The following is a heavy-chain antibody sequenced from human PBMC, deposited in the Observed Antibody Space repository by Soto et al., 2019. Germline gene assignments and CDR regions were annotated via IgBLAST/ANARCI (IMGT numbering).Heavy chain of an antibody. Sequence: SETLSLTCTVSGGSISSSSYYWGWIRQPPGKGLEWIGSIYYSGSTYYNPSLKSRVTISVDTSKNQFSLKLSSVTAADTAVYYCARLLRGYSSGWYGYTIDYWGQGTLVTVSS. CDR1: GGSISSSSYY. CDR3: ARLLRGYSSGWYGYTIDY. D-gene: IGHD6-19*01. V-gene: IGHV4-39*01. CDR2: IYYSGST. J-gene: IGHJ4*02.